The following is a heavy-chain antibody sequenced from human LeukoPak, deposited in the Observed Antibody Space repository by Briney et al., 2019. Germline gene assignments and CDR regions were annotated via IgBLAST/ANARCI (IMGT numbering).Heavy chain of an antibody. D-gene: IGHD6-13*01. J-gene: IGHJ4*02. Sequence: SQTLSLTCTVSGGSISNGSYYWSWIRQPPGKGLEWIGYIFSSGSTNYNPSLKSRVTISVDTSKNQFSLKLSSVTAADTAVYYCARFGAAAELGYWGQGTLVTVSS. CDR3: ARFGAAAELGY. CDR2: IFSSGST. CDR1: GGSISNGSYY. V-gene: IGHV4-61*01.